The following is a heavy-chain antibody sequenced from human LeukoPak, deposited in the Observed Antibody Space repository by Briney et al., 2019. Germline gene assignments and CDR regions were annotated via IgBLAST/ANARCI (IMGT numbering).Heavy chain of an antibody. D-gene: IGHD2-21*01. Sequence: PSETLSLTCSVSGVYVGSHFWSWVRQPAGKALEWIGRVSASGTTSSNPSLNSRVTMSLDTSKNQFSLKLTSVTAADTAVYFCARAYCGGECTAGGAFDIWGQGTIVTVSS. J-gene: IGHJ3*02. V-gene: IGHV4-4*07. CDR1: GVYVGSHF. CDR3: ARAYCGGECTAGGAFDI. CDR2: VSASGTT.